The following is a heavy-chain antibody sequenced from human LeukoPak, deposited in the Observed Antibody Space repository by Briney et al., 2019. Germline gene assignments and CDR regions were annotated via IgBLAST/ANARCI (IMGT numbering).Heavy chain of an antibody. Sequence: GGSLTLSCAASGFTFSDYTMNWVRQAPGKGLEWVSSISGSSDYTFYADSVKGRFTISRDNAKNSLYLQMNSLRAEDTAVYYCPLGGYWGQGTLVTVSS. CDR3: PLGGY. D-gene: IGHD3-16*01. CDR1: GFTFSDYT. V-gene: IGHV3-21*01. J-gene: IGHJ4*02. CDR2: ISGSSDYT.